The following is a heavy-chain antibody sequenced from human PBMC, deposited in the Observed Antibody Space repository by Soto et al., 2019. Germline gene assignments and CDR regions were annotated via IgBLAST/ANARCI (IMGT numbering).Heavy chain of an antibody. CDR3: VKDGADYNGDWDYFAH. CDR2: ISGGGDET. D-gene: IGHD4-4*01. V-gene: IGHV3-23*01. Sequence: EVQLLESGGGWVQPGGSLRLSCAASGFTFRNYAMTWVRQAPGKGLEWVSGISGGGDETYNADSVKGRFTISRDNSKNTLYQQMNSLRSEDTAIYYCVKDGADYNGDWDYFAHWGQGTLVTVSS. J-gene: IGHJ4*02. CDR1: GFTFRNYA.